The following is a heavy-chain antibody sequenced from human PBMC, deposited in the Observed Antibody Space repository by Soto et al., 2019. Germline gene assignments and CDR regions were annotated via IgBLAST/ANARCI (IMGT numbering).Heavy chain of an antibody. J-gene: IGHJ4*02. D-gene: IGHD6-13*01. V-gene: IGHV4-59*12. Sequence: SVTLSLTCTVSGGSITSSYWSWIRRPPGKGLEWIAYIYDTGISGYTPSTSYNPSLKSRVTISLDTSKNQLSLKLSSVTAADTAVYYCARGRKGFSSSCYVDWGQGTLVTVS. CDR2: IYDTGISGYTPST. CDR1: GGSITSSY. CDR3: ARGRKGFSSSCYVD.